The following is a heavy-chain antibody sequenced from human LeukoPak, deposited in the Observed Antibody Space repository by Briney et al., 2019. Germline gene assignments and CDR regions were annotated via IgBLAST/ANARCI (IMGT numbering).Heavy chain of an antibody. D-gene: IGHD3-3*01. Sequence: PSETLSLTCTVSGYSISSGYYWGWIRQPPGKGLEWIGSIYHSGSTYYNPSLKRRVTISVDTSKNQFSLKLSSVTAADTAVYYCARGLDDFWSGYYRYFDYWGQGTLVTVSS. CDR1: GYSISSGYY. J-gene: IGHJ4*02. V-gene: IGHV4-38-2*02. CDR3: ARGLDDFWSGYYRYFDY. CDR2: IYHSGST.